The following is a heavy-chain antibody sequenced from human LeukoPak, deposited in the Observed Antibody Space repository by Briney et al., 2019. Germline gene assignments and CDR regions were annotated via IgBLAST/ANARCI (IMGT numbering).Heavy chain of an antibody. CDR3: AAYDLPPDGMGV. Sequence: GGSLRLSCAASGFTFSSHWMIWVRQAPGNRLEWVANIKQDGSERFYVDSVKGRFTISRDNAKNSLFLQMNSLRAEDTAVYYCAAYDLPPDGMGVWGQGTSVTVSS. J-gene: IGHJ6*02. D-gene: IGHD3-3*01. V-gene: IGHV3-7*01. CDR1: GFTFSSHW. CDR2: IKQDGSER.